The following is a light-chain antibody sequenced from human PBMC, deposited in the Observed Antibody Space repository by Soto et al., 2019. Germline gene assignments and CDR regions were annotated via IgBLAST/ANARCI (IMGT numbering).Light chain of an antibody. V-gene: IGKV4-1*01. CDR2: WAS. Sequence: DIVMTQSPDSLAVSLGERDSINCKSSQSVLYSSNNKNYLAWYQQKAGQPPNLLIYWASTRESGVPDRFSGSGSGTDFTLTISSLQAEDVPVYYCQQYYSTPRTFGQGTKVEIK. CDR3: QQYYSTPRT. CDR1: QSVLYSSNNKNY. J-gene: IGKJ1*01.